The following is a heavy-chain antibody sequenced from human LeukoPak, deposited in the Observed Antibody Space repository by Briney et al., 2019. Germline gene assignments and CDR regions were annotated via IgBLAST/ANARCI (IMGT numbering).Heavy chain of an antibody. Sequence: SVKVSCKASGGTFSSYAISWVRQAPGQGLEWMGGIIPIFGTANYAQKFQGRVTITADESTSTAYMELSSLRSEDTAVYYCARDALKYGYHYVGYWGQGTLVTVSS. CDR1: GGTFSSYA. D-gene: IGHD5-24*01. V-gene: IGHV1-69*13. CDR2: IIPIFGTA. J-gene: IGHJ1*01. CDR3: ARDALKYGYHYVGY.